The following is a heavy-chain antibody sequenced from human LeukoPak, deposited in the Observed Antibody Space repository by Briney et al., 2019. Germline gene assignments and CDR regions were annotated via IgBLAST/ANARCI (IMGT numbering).Heavy chain of an antibody. CDR1: GYTFTSYD. J-gene: IGHJ4*02. CDR3: ARVRKDGWFDY. D-gene: IGHD5-24*01. Sequence: ASVKVSCKASGYTFTSYDINWVRQAPGQGLEWMGWMGARHGYTGSAQRFQGRITMTRDTSISTAYMELSSLRSEDTAVYYCARVRKDGWFDYWGQGTLVTVSS. CDR2: MGARHGYT. V-gene: IGHV1-8*01.